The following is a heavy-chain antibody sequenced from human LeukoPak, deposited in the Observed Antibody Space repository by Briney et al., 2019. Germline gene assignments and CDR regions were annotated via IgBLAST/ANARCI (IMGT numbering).Heavy chain of an antibody. CDR3: ANQGLGLVGANDDY. Sequence: GRSLRLSCAASGFTFSSYAMSWVRQAPGKGLEWVSAISGSGGSTYYADSVKGRFTISRDNSKNTLYLQMNSLRAEDTAVYYCANQGLGLVGANDDYWGQGTLVTVSP. D-gene: IGHD1-26*01. J-gene: IGHJ4*02. CDR1: GFTFSSYA. CDR2: ISGSGGST. V-gene: IGHV3-23*01.